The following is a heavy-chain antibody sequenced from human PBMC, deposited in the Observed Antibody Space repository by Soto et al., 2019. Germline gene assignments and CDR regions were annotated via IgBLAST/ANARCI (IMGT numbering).Heavy chain of an antibody. J-gene: IGHJ3*02. V-gene: IGHV3-23*01. D-gene: IGHD3-10*01. CDR3: AHPRGFAVFDDVDI. Sequence: GGSLRLSCATSGFIFTTYAMNWVRQAPGKGLEWVSAISSSGESTFYAESVRGRFTISRDNSLNTLYLQMRSLRPEDTAVYYCAHPRGFAVFDDVDIWGQGTMVTVSS. CDR2: ISSSGEST. CDR1: GFIFTTYA.